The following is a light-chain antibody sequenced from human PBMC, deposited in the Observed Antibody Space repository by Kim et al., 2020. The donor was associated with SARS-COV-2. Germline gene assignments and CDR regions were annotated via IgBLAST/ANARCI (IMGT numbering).Light chain of an antibody. V-gene: IGLV1-51*01. J-gene: IGLJ3*02. CDR3: EAWDSSLIAGV. CDR2: DNN. CDR1: SSNIGKNY. Sequence: GQKVTMSCSGSSSNIGKNYVSWYQQFPGTAPKLLIYDNNKRPAGIPDRFSASKSGTSATLGITGLQTGDEADYYCEAWDSSLIAGVFGGGTQLTVL.